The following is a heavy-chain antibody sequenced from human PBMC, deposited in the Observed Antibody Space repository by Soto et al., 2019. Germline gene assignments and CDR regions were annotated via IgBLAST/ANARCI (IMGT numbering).Heavy chain of an antibody. Sequence: ETLSLTCTVSGGSISSNYWTWIRQPPGKGLEWIGYVYNSGSTNYNPSLKSRVTISEDTSKSQFSLKVNSMTAADTAAYYCARYRRAAVAGYTCDNWGQGILVAVSS. J-gene: IGHJ4*02. V-gene: IGHV4-59*01. CDR3: ARYRRAAVAGYTCDN. D-gene: IGHD6-13*01. CDR1: GGSISSNY. CDR2: VYNSGST.